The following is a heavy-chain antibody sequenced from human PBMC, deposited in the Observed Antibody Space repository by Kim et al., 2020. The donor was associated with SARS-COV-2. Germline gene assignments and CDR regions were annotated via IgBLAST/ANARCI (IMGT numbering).Heavy chain of an antibody. D-gene: IGHD1-26*01. CDR2: IYTDESST. Sequence: GGSLRLSCAASGFIFSSYWMHWVRQAPGKGLVWVSRIYTDESSTNYAASVKGRFTISRDNAANTLYLQMNSLRAEDTAVYYCARSHGSGAWYRRNYYYYGMDVWGQGTTVPVSS. V-gene: IGHV3-74*01. CDR1: GFIFSSYW. CDR3: ARSHGSGAWYRRNYYYYGMDV. J-gene: IGHJ6*02.